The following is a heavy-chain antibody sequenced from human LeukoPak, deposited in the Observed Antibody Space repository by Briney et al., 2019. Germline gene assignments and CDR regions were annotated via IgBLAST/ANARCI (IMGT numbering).Heavy chain of an antibody. V-gene: IGHV3-11*01. CDR3: ARAGITVSGVIIRDAFNI. CDR1: GFTFSDYY. J-gene: IGHJ3*02. D-gene: IGHD3-3*01. CDR2: ITHSLSAI. Sequence: GGSLRLSCTASGFTFSDYYVIWIRQAPGKGLEWVSYITHSLSAISYGDSVKGRFTVSADNAKSSLYLHMNSLRAEDTAVYYCARAGITVSGVIIRDAFNIWGQGTVVTVSS.